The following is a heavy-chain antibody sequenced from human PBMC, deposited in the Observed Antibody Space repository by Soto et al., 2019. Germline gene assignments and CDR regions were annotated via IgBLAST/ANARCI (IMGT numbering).Heavy chain of an antibody. Sequence: PGGSLRLSCAASGFTFSTYSMNWVRQAPGKGLEWVSSITSSGSYIYNADSVKGRFTISRDNAKNSLYLQMNSLRAEDTAVYYCARDLLYYNDTRRRLLNSFDVWCPGTMVTVSS. D-gene: IGHD3-22*01. CDR1: GFTFSTYS. J-gene: IGHJ3*01. CDR3: ARDLLYYNDTRRRLLNSFDV. CDR2: ITSSGSYI. V-gene: IGHV3-21*01.